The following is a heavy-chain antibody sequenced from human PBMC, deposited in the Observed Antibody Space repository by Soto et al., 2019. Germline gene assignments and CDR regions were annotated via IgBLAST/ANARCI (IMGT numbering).Heavy chain of an antibody. V-gene: IGHV1-2*02. CDR2: INPNSGGT. CDR1: GYTFTNYY. Sequence: QVQLVQSGAEVKKPGASVKVSCKASGYTFTNYYIHWVRQAPVQGLEWMGWINPNSGGTSYAQKFQGRVALTRDTSISTAYMELNSLRSDDTAMYYCARGRENDPWGQGTLVTVSS. J-gene: IGHJ5*02. D-gene: IGHD3-10*01. CDR3: ARGRENDP.